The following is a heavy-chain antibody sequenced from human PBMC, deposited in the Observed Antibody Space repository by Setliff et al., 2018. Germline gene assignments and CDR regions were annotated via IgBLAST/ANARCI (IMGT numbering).Heavy chain of an antibody. Sequence: SETLSLTCTVSGGSISSSSYYWGWIRQPPGKGLEWIGSIYYRGSTYYNPSLKSRVTISVDTSKNQFSLKLSSVTAADTAVYYCARDRRIVGARHAFDIWGQGTMVT. J-gene: IGHJ3*02. V-gene: IGHV4-39*07. CDR3: ARDRRIVGARHAFDI. CDR1: GGSISSSSYY. CDR2: IYYRGST. D-gene: IGHD1-26*01.